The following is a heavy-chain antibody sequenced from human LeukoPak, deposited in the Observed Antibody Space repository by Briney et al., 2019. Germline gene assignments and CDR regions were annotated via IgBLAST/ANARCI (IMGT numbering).Heavy chain of an antibody. Sequence: SETLSLTCAVSGGSFSGYYWGWIRQPPGKGLEWMGEINHSGSTNYNPSLKSRVTISLATSKNQFSLKRISLTAADTTVYYCARHVGARSRFGVQYDYWGQGTLVTVSS. CDR1: GGSFSGYY. J-gene: IGHJ4*02. V-gene: IGHV4-34*01. D-gene: IGHD3-10*01. CDR2: INHSGST. CDR3: ARHVGARSRFGVQYDY.